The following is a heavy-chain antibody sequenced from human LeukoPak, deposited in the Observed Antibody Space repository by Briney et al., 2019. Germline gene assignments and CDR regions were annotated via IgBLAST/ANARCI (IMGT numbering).Heavy chain of an antibody. CDR3: ARDRKLRFLEWSFPDMDV. CDR1: GYTFTGYY. Sequence: ASVKVSCKASGYTFTGYYMHWVRQAPGQGLEWMGWINPNSGGTNYAQKFQGRVTMTRDTSISTAYMELSRLRSDDTAVYYCARDRKLRFLEWSFPDMDVWGKGTTVTVSS. V-gene: IGHV1-2*02. D-gene: IGHD3-3*01. J-gene: IGHJ6*04. CDR2: INPNSGGT.